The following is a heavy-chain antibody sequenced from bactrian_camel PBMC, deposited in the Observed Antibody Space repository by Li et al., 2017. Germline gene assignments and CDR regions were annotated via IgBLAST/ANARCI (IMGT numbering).Heavy chain of an antibody. CDR3: AAHLPAWTFAY. CDR1: GSTYSRNC. J-gene: IGHJ4*01. CDR2: IYTPGDIT. V-gene: IGHV3S1*01. D-gene: IGHD1*01. Sequence: VQLVESGGGSMQAGGSLRLSCAHSGSTYSRNCMGWFRQAPGKERESVASIYTPGDITYYAGSVKGRFTISQDKAKNTLYLQMNSLKTDDTAVYYCAAHLPAWTFAYWGQGTQVTVS.